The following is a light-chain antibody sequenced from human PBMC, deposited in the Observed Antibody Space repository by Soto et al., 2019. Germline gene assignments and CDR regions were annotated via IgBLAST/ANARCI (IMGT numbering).Light chain of an antibody. CDR3: SSYAGGIKWV. Sequence: QSVPTQPPSASGSPGQSVTISCTGTSSDVGGYNFVSWYQQHPGKAPKFMIYEVSKRPSGVPDRFSGSKSGNTASLTVSGLQAEDEADYYCSSYAGGIKWVFGGGTKVTVL. CDR2: EVS. CDR1: SSDVGGYNF. J-gene: IGLJ3*02. V-gene: IGLV2-8*01.